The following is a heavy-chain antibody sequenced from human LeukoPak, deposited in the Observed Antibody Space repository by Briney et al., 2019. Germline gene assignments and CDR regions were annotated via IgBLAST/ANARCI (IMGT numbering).Heavy chain of an antibody. CDR2: IYSGGST. Sequence: GGSLRLSCAASGFTVSSNYMSWVRQAPGKGLEWVSVIYSGGSTYYADSVKGRFTISRDNSKNTLFLQMNSLRAEDTAVYYCARGDDYGGNSVDFWGPGTLVTVSS. V-gene: IGHV3-66*01. D-gene: IGHD4-23*01. CDR3: ARGDDYGGNSVDF. J-gene: IGHJ4*02. CDR1: GFTVSSNY.